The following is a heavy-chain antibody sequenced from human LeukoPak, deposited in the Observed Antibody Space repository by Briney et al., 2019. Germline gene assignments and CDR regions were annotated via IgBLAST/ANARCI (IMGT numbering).Heavy chain of an antibody. J-gene: IGHJ4*02. V-gene: IGHV3-15*05. CDR2: IKNKEEGEKT. CDR3: TTGIDYGGGY. Sequence: GGSLRLSCVASGFTFKNYAMSWVRQAPGKGLEWVGRIKNKEEGEKTDYAAPVKGRFTISRDDSKATLFLQMNSLKMEDTAIYYCTTGIDYGGGYWGQGTLVSVSS. D-gene: IGHD3-16*01. CDR1: GFTFKNYA.